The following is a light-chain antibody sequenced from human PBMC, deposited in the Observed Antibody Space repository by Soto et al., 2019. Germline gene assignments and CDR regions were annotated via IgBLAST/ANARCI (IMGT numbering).Light chain of an antibody. Sequence: DVVMTQSPLSLPVTPGEPASISCRSSQSLLHSNGYNYLDWYLQKPGQSPQLLIYLGSNRASGVPARFSGSGSGTDFTLKISRVEAEDVAIYYCMQALQTPTFGQGTRLEIK. CDR2: LGS. CDR3: MQALQTPT. J-gene: IGKJ5*01. V-gene: IGKV2-28*01. CDR1: QSLLHSNGYNY.